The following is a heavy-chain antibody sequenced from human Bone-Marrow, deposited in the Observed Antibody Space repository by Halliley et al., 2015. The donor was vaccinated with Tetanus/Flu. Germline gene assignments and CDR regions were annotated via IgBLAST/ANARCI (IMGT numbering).Heavy chain of an antibody. V-gene: IGHV4-31*01. CDR3: ARGEPLGYAFDI. J-gene: IGHJ3*02. Sequence: TLSLTCSVSGDSINNGAYYWGWIRQHPGKGLEWIGYIYFSGNTYYNPSLKSLVTISLDTSKNQFSLKFNSVTAADTAMYYCARGEPLGYAFDIWGQGTMVTVSS. CDR1: GDSINNGAYY. D-gene: IGHD3-16*01. CDR2: IYFSGNT.